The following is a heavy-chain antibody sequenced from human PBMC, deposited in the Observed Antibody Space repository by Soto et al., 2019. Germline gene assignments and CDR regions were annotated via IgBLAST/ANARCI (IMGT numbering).Heavy chain of an antibody. CDR2: TNPKSGYT. D-gene: IGHD4-17*01. CDR1: GYTFTRYD. Sequence: QVQLVQSGAEVKKPGASVKVSCKASGYTFTRYDINWVRQAPGQGLEGMGWTNPKSGYTGSAQKFQDRITMPRDSSISTAYMELNSLRSEDTAVYYCARTDGDLDYWGQGTLVTVSS. J-gene: IGHJ4*02. CDR3: ARTDGDLDY. V-gene: IGHV1-8*01.